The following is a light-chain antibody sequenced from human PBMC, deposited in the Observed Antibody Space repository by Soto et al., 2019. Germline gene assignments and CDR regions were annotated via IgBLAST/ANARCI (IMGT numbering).Light chain of an antibody. Sequence: EVVLTQSPGTLSLSPGERATLSCRASQSVSNTYLAWYQQKPGQSPKLLIFGSSDRATGIPDRFSGSGSGTDFTLTISSLEHEDFAVDYGQQYGSSPPYTFGQGTKREIK. CDR3: QQYGSSPPYT. V-gene: IGKV3-20*01. CDR2: GSS. CDR1: QSVSNTY. J-gene: IGKJ2*01.